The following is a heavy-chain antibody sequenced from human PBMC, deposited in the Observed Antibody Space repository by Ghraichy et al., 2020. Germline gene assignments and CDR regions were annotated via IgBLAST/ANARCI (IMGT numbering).Heavy chain of an antibody. Sequence: GGSLRLSCAASGFTFSDYRIHWVRQAPGQGLVWVSHIYADGSVTNYADSVKGRFITSRDNAQNTLYLQMNSQRAEDTAVYFCVRDRGHSCNRRWMRNFDYWGKGTLVTVSS. V-gene: IGHV3-74*01. J-gene: IGHJ4*02. CDR3: VRDRGHSCNRRWMRNFDY. CDR1: GFTFSDYR. CDR2: IYADGSVT. D-gene: IGHD1-14*01.